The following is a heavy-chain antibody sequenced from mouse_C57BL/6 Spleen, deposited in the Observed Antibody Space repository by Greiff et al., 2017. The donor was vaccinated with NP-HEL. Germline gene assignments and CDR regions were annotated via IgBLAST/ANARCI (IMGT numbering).Heavy chain of an antibody. J-gene: IGHJ3*01. CDR3: ARGDYDGVSWFAY. CDR1: GYTFTSYW. Sequence: QVQLQQPGAELVKPGASVKLSCKASGYTFTSYWMHWVKQRPGQGLEWIGMIHPNSGSTNYNEKFKSKATLTVDKSSSTAYMQLSSLTSEDSAVYYCARGDYDGVSWFAYWGQGTLVTVSA. CDR2: IHPNSGST. V-gene: IGHV1-64*01. D-gene: IGHD2-4*01.